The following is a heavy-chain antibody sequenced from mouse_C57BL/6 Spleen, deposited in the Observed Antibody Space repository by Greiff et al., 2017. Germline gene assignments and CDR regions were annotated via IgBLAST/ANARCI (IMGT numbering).Heavy chain of an antibody. Sequence: EVNLVESGGGLVQPGGSMKLSCVASGFTFSNYWMNWVRQSPEKGLEWVAQIRLKSDNYATHYAESVKGGFTISRDDSKSSVYLQMNNLRAEDTGIYYCTGVGLYFDVWGTGTTVTVSS. J-gene: IGHJ1*03. CDR3: TGVGLYFDV. CDR1: GFTFSNYW. V-gene: IGHV6-3*01. D-gene: IGHD4-1*01. CDR2: IRLKSDNYAT.